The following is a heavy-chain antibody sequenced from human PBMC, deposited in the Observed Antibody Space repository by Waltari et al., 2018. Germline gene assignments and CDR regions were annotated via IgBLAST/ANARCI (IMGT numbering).Heavy chain of an antibody. D-gene: IGHD6-6*01. V-gene: IGHV3-21*01. J-gene: IGHJ4*02. CDR1: GFTFSSYS. Sequence: EVQLVESGGGLVTPGGSLRLSCAASGFTFSSYSMNWVRQAPGKGLEWVSSISTSGNYMYFGDSVKGRFTKSRKNAKNSMYLQMNSLKAEDTAVYYWAKGSDSSPYGADYWGQGTLVTVSS. CDR3: AKGSDSSPYGADY. CDR2: ISTSGNYM.